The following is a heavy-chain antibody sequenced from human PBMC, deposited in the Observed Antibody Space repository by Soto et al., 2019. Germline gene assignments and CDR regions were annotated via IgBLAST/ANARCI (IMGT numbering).Heavy chain of an antibody. CDR3: ARVTVNNVLAGPLDY. CDR1: GYTFTSYF. D-gene: IGHD3-9*01. Sequence: GASVKVSCKASGYTFTSYFLHWVRQAPGQGLEWMGIINPGAGSTTYAQNFQGRVTMTRDTSTSTVFMELSSLRSDDTAVYYCARVTVNNVLAGPLDYWGQGTLVTVSS. J-gene: IGHJ4*02. V-gene: IGHV1-46*03. CDR2: INPGAGST.